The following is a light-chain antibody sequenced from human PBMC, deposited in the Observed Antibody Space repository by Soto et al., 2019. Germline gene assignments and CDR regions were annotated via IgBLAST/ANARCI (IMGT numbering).Light chain of an antibody. V-gene: IGKV1-39*01. J-gene: IGKJ1*01. Sequence: DIQMTQSPSSLSASVGDRVTIACRASQSISSYLNWYQQKPGKAPKVLIYAASSLESGVPSRFSGSGSGTDFTLTISSLQPEDFATYYCQQSYSTPRKFGQGTKV. CDR3: QQSYSTPRK. CDR2: AAS. CDR1: QSISSY.